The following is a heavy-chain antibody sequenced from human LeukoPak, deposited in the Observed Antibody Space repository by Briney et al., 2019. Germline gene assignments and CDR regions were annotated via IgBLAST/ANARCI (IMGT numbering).Heavy chain of an antibody. CDR2: ITPKSGDT. CDR1: GYTSSDFY. V-gene: IGHV1-2*02. J-gene: IGHJ4*02. D-gene: IGHD3-3*02. Sequence: ASVKVSCKASGYTSSDFYIHWVRQAPGHGLEYVGWITPKSGDTYSPQRFQGRVTMTRDASISTAYMELSSLRSDDTAVYFCARVRLADERAWAYWGQGTLVTVSS. CDR3: ARVRLADERAWAY.